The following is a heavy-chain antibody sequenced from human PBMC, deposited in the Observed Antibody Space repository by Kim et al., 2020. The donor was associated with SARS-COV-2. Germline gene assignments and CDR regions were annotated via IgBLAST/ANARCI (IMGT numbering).Heavy chain of an antibody. Sequence: ADSGKGRFTIARDNAKNSLYLQMNSLRAEDTAVYYCARESIAARRVTPDYWGQGTLVTVSS. V-gene: IGHV3-21*01. D-gene: IGHD6-6*01. J-gene: IGHJ4*02. CDR3: ARESIAARRVTPDY.